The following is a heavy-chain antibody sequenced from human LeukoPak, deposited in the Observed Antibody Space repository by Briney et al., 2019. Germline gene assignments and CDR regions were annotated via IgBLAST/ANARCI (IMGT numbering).Heavy chain of an antibody. CDR1: GYTFTSYG. J-gene: IGHJ3*02. Sequence: ASVKVSCKASGYTFTSYGISWVRQAPGQGLEWMGWISAYNGNTNYAQKLQGRVTMTTDTSTSTAYMELGSLRSDDTAVYYCARGHITMVRGVPHAFDIWGQGTMVTVSS. CDR2: ISAYNGNT. V-gene: IGHV1-18*01. CDR3: ARGHITMVRGVPHAFDI. D-gene: IGHD3-10*01.